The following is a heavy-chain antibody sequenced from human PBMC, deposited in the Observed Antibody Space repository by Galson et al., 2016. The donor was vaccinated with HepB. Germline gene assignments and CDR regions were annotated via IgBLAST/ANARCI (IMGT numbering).Heavy chain of an antibody. J-gene: IGHJ6*03. CDR2: IWSDGTNK. D-gene: IGHD2-15*01. Sequence: SLRLSCAASGFTFRSYAMHWVRQAPGKGLEWVAVIWSDGTNKNYADSVKGRFTISSDNSKNTLYLQMNSLRAEDTAVYFCARDAGGRYYYYYMDVWGKGNPVTVSS. CDR1: GFTFRSYA. CDR3: ARDAGGRYYYYYMDV. V-gene: IGHV3-33*01.